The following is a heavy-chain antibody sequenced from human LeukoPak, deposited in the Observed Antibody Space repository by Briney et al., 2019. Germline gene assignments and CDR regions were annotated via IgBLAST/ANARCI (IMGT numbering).Heavy chain of an antibody. D-gene: IGHD4-17*01. V-gene: IGHV4-39*01. CDR2: IYYSGST. Sequence: SETLSLTCTVSGGSISSSSYYWGWIRQPPGKGLEWIGSIYYSGSTYYNPSLKSRVTISVDTSKNQFSLKLSSVTAADTAVYYCARHVRDYGDCIDYWGQGTLVTVSS. CDR1: GGSISSSSYY. CDR3: ARHVRDYGDCIDY. J-gene: IGHJ4*02.